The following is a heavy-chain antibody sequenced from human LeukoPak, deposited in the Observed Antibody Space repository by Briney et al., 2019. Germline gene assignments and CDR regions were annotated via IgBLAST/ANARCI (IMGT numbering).Heavy chain of an antibody. CDR1: GFTFSNYA. V-gene: IGHV3-30*04. Sequence: GRSLRLSCAASGFTFSNYAMHWVRQAPGKGLEWVAVISYDAKYKYYADSLKGRFTISRDNSNNTLYLQMNSLGGEDTAVYYCARGRVVPATRLDYWGRGTLVTVSS. CDR3: ARGRVVPATRLDY. D-gene: IGHD2-15*01. CDR2: ISYDAKYK. J-gene: IGHJ4*02.